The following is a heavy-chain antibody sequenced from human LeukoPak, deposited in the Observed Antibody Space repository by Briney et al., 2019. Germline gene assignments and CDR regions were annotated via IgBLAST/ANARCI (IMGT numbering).Heavy chain of an antibody. Sequence: HGGSLRLSCAASGFTFSSYWMHWVRQAPGKGLVWVSRINSDGSSTSYADSVKGRFTISRDNAKNTLYLQMNSLRAEDTAVYYCALNRGGSTRFDPWGQGTLVTVSS. CDR2: INSDGSST. V-gene: IGHV3-74*01. J-gene: IGHJ5*02. D-gene: IGHD1/OR15-1a*01. CDR1: GFTFSSYW. CDR3: ALNRGGSTRFDP.